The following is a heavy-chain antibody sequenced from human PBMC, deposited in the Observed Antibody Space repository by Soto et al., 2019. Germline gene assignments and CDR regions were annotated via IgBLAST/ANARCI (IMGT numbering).Heavy chain of an antibody. Sequence: ASVKVSCKASGYTFTSYAIHWVRQAPGQRLEWMGWFNAGAIKTIYAQKFQGRVTMTEDRSTDTAYMELSGLRSEDTAVYYCATLADYFGSGSFPSYFYYWGQGTKVTVSS. CDR2: FNAGAIKT. D-gene: IGHD3-10*01. CDR1: GYTFTSYA. V-gene: IGHV1-3*01. J-gene: IGHJ4*03. CDR3: ATLADYFGSGSFPSYFYY.